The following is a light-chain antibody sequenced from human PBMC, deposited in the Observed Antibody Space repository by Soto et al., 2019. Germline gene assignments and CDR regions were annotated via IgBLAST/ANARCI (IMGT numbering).Light chain of an antibody. CDR3: KQYDYSRM. CDR1: QSVTAS. J-gene: IGKJ1*01. V-gene: IGKV1-5*01. CDR2: DVS. Sequence: DLQMTPSPSTLSASVGDSVTITCRASQSVTASLAWYQQNPGEAPKLLIYDVSILETGVPSRVSGSVSGTEFSLTIRSLHHDDFATYDCKQYDYSRMFGQGPKVELK.